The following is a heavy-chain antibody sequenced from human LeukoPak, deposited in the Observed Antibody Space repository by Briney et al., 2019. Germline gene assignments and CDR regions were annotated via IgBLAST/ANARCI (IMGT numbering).Heavy chain of an antibody. J-gene: IGHJ6*03. CDR3: ASIYYDSSGYSSYYYYMDV. Sequence: ASVKVPCKASGYTFTGYYMHWVRQAPGQGLEWMGWINPNSGGTNYAQKFQGRVTMTRDTSISTAYMELSRLRSDDTAVYYCASIYYDSSGYSSYYYYMDVWGKGTTVTISS. CDR1: GYTFTGYY. D-gene: IGHD3-22*01. V-gene: IGHV1-2*02. CDR2: INPNSGGT.